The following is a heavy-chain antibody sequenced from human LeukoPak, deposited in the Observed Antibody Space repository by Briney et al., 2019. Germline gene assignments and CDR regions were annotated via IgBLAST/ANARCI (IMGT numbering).Heavy chain of an antibody. CDR2: ISSSSSYI. CDR3: ARDGGTAMVSY. CDR1: GFTFSSYS. Sequence: GGSLRLSCAASGFTFSSYSMDWVRQAPGKGLEWVSSISSSSSYIYYADSVKGRFTISRDNAKNSLYLQMNSLRAEDTAVYYCARDGGTAMVSYWGQGTLVTVSS. V-gene: IGHV3-21*01. D-gene: IGHD5-18*01. J-gene: IGHJ4*02.